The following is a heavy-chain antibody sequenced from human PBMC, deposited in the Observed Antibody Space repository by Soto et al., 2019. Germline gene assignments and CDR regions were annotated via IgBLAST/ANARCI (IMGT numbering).Heavy chain of an antibody. CDR2: ISSSSTYI. J-gene: IGHJ4*02. D-gene: IGHD6-19*01. V-gene: IGHV3-21*01. Sequence: GSLTLSCAASGFTFSRYTINLVRQAPGKGLEWVSSISSSSTYIYYADSVKGRFTISRDDAKKSLYLQMNSLRAEDTAFYYCARSFGAVAGFVAFWGQGTLVTVSS. CDR3: ARSFGAVAGFVAF. CDR1: GFTFSRYT.